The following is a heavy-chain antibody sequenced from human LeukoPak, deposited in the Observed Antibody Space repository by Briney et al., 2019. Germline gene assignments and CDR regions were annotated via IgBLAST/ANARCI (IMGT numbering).Heavy chain of an antibody. D-gene: IGHD5-18*01. V-gene: IGHV1-46*01. CDR2: INPSGGSA. CDR3: ARGSYGELDY. Sequence: ASVKVSFKASGYTFTSYYMHWVRQAPGQGLEWMGMINPSGGSASYAQKFQGRVTMTRDTSISTAYMELSRLRSDDTAVYYCARGSYGELDYWGQGTLVTVSS. J-gene: IGHJ4*02. CDR1: GYTFTSYY.